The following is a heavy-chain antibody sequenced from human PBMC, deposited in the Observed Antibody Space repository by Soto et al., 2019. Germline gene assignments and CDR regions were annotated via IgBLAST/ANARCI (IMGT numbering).Heavy chain of an antibody. J-gene: IGHJ4*02. V-gene: IGHV3-23*01. CDR1: GFNFSNYA. D-gene: IGHD3-16*01. CDR3: TRERSLVSFLFDY. CDR2: ISGSGRGSRP. Sequence: GGSLRLSCVESGFNFSNYAVAWVRQAPGKGLEWVSSISGSGRGSRPYYADSVQGRFTISGDHSKNIVSLQMDSLRVDDTAVYYCTRERSLVSFLFDYWGPGTLVTISS.